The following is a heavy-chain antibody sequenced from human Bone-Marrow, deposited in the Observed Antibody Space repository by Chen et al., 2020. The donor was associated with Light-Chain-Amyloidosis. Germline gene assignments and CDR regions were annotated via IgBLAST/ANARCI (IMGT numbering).Heavy chain of an antibody. J-gene: IGHJ6*02. CDR1: GGSISSYY. CDR3: ARGDLAVAGTWHYYYYGMDV. V-gene: IGHV4-59*01. D-gene: IGHD6-19*01. Sequence: QVQLQESGPGLVKPSETLSLTCTVSGGSISSYYLSWIRQPPGKGLEWIGYIYYSGSTNYNLSLKSRVTISVDTSKNQFSLKLSSVTAADTAVYYCARGDLAVAGTWHYYYYGMDVWGQGTTVTVSS. CDR2: IYYSGST.